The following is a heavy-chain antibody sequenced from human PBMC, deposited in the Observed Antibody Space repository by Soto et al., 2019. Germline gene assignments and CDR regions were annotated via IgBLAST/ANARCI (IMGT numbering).Heavy chain of an antibody. V-gene: IGHV1-2*04. CDR3: ASGYYGMDV. Sequence: ASVKVSGKASGYTFTGDYMHWVRQAPGQGLEWIGWINTNSGGTNYAQKFQGWVTMTRETSISPDYMELSRLRSDDTAVYYCASGYYGMDVWGQGTTVNVSS. CDR1: GYTFTGDY. J-gene: IGHJ6*02. CDR2: INTNSGGT.